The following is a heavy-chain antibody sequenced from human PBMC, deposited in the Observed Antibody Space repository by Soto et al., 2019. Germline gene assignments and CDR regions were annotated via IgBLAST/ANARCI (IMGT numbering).Heavy chain of an antibody. D-gene: IGHD3-16*01. Sequence: EVQLVESGGGLVQPGGSLRLSCVASGFTFSSYWIHWVRQAPGKGLVWVSRIKSDGSSIDYADSVKGRFTISRDNSKNMVFLQMNSLRADDTAVYYCVRGGVDYWGQGTLVTVSS. J-gene: IGHJ4*02. CDR2: IKSDGSSI. V-gene: IGHV3-74*01. CDR1: GFTFSSYW. CDR3: VRGGVDY.